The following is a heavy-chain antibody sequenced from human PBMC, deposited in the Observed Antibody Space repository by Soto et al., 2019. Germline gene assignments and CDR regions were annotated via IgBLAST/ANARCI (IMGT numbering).Heavy chain of an antibody. D-gene: IGHD6-13*01. J-gene: IGHJ5*02. Sequence: SETLSLTCAVYGGSFSGYYWSWIRQPPGKGLEWIGEINHSGSTNYNPSLKSRVTISVDTSKNQFSLKLSSVTAADTAVYYCARGGDSSSWFNWFDPWGQGTLVTVSS. V-gene: IGHV4-34*01. CDR3: ARGGDSSSWFNWFDP. CDR1: GGSFSGYY. CDR2: INHSGST.